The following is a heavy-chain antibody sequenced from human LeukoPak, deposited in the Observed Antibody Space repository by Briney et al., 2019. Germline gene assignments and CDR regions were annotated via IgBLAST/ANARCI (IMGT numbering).Heavy chain of an antibody. CDR2: ISGSGYST. D-gene: IGHD1-26*01. CDR3: AKDRRLVGAFDY. Sequence: GGSLRLSCAASGFTFSSYTMNWVRQAPGKGLKWVSAISGSGYSTYYADSVKGRFTISRDNSKNTLYLQMNSLRAEDTAVYYCAKDRRLVGAFDYWGQGTLVTVSS. J-gene: IGHJ4*02. CDR1: GFTFSSYT. V-gene: IGHV3-23*01.